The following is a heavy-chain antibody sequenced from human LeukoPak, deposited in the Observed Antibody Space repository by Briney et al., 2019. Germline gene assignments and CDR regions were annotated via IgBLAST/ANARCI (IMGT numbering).Heavy chain of an antibody. Sequence: ASVKVSCKVSGYTLTELSMHWVRQAPGKGLEWMGGFDPEDGETIYAQKFQGRVTMTEDTSTDTAYMELSSLRSEDTAVYYCATHREGATSYYYGMDVWGQGTTVTVSS. J-gene: IGHJ6*02. CDR2: FDPEDGET. CDR1: GYTLTELS. CDR3: ATHREGATSYYYGMDV. D-gene: IGHD1-26*01. V-gene: IGHV1-24*01.